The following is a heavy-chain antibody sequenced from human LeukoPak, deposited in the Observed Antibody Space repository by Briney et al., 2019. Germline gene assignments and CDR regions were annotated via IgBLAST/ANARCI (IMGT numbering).Heavy chain of an antibody. J-gene: IGHJ5*02. CDR2: IDPSDSYT. V-gene: IGHV5-10-1*01. CDR3: ARGYCSGGSCNWFDP. CDR1: GYSFTNYW. Sequence: GESLKISCKGSGYSFTNYWISWARQMPGKGLGWMGKIDPSDSYTNYSPSFHGHVTISANKSISTTYLQWGSLKASDTAMYYCARGYCSGGSCNWFDPWGQGTLVTVSS. D-gene: IGHD2-15*01.